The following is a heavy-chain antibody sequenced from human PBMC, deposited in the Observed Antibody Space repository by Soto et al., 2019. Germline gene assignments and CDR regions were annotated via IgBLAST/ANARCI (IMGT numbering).Heavy chain of an antibody. V-gene: IGHV3-7*05. CDR2: IKQDGTET. D-gene: IGHD3-10*01. J-gene: IGHJ4*02. CDR1: GFPFSSYW. CDR3: ARYSYVSGSRSFDY. Sequence: EVQLVESGGGLVQPGGSLRLSCAASGFPFSSYWMSWVRQAPGKGLEWVATIKQDGTETYYLDSVKGRFTISRDNAKTSLYLQMNSLRAEDTAVYYCARYSYVSGSRSFDYWGQGTLVTVSS.